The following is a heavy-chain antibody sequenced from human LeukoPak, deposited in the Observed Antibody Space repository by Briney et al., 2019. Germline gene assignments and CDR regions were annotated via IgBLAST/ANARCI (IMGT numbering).Heavy chain of an antibody. V-gene: IGHV3-33*01. Sequence: PGGSLRLSCATSGFTFSSFGMHWVRQAPGKGLEWVAVIWYDGSNKYYADSVKGRFTISRDNSKNTLYLQMNSLRAEDTAVYYCARETDINWNGLDVWGQGTTVTV. CDR1: GFTFSSFG. CDR2: IWYDGSNK. J-gene: IGHJ6*02. CDR3: ARETDINWNGLDV. D-gene: IGHD1-20*01.